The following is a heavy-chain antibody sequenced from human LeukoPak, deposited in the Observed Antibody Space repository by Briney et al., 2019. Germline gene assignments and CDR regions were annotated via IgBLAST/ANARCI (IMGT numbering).Heavy chain of an antibody. V-gene: IGHV3-23*01. J-gene: IGHJ4*02. Sequence: GGSLRLSCAASGFTFSSYAMSWVRQAPGKGLEWVSAISGSGGSTYYADSVKGRFTISRDNSKNTLYLQMNSLRAEDTAVYYCAKDCWGTYGSGVQYYFDYWGQGTLVTVSS. CDR2: ISGSGGST. CDR3: AKDCWGTYGSGVQYYFDY. CDR1: GFTFSSYA. D-gene: IGHD3-10*01.